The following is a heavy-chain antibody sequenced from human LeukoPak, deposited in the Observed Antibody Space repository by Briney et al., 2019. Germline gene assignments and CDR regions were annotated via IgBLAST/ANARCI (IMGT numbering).Heavy chain of an antibody. V-gene: IGHV4-61*02. CDR1: GGSISSGSYY. Sequence: SETLSLTCTVSGGSISSGSYYWSWIRQPAGKGLEWIGRIYTSGSTNYNPSLKSRVTISVDTSKNQFSLKLSSVTAADTAAYYCARGVEVPAARGPVYYYGMDVWGQGTTVTVSS. J-gene: IGHJ6*02. CDR3: ARGVEVPAARGPVYYYGMDV. D-gene: IGHD2-2*01. CDR2: IYTSGST.